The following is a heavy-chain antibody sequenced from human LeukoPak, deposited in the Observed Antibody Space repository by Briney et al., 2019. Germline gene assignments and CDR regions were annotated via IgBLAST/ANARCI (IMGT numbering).Heavy chain of an antibody. J-gene: IGHJ3*02. D-gene: IGHD3-9*01. CDR2: INHSGSA. CDR1: GGSFSGYY. CDR3: AGGDGIRYLGFDAFDI. V-gene: IGHV4-34*01. Sequence: SETLSLTCAVYGGSFSGYYWSWIRQPPVKGLEWIGEINHSGSANYNPSLKSRVTISVDTSKNQFSLKLSSVTAADTAVYFCAGGDGIRYLGFDAFDIWGQGTMVTVSS.